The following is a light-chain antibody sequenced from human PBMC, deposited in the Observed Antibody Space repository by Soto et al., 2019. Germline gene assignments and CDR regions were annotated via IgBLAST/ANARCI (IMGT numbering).Light chain of an antibody. CDR1: QSVSSK. Sequence: EIVLTQSPANLCLFPGERANLXCRASQSVSSKLAWYQQSTGQPPRLLIYDASYRATSIQARLSGSGSGRDFALNISSLEPEEFAVYYCKQRSNWPSITFGQGTRLEIK. V-gene: IGKV3-11*02. J-gene: IGKJ5*01. CDR3: KQRSNWPSIT. CDR2: DAS.